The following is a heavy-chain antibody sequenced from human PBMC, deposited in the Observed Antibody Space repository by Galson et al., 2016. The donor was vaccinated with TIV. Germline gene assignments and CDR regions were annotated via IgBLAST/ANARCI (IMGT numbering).Heavy chain of an antibody. CDR2: TSPSGTI. V-gene: IGHV3-48*03. D-gene: IGHD5-12*01. CDR3: ARVATFVDAFDL. J-gene: IGHJ3*01. Sequence: SLRLSCAGSGFTFSSYEVNWVRQAPGKGLEWISYTSPSGTIYYADSVKGRFTISRDNAKNSLFLQMNSLRAEDTAVYFCARVATFVDAFDLWGQGTVVTVS. CDR1: GFTFSSYE.